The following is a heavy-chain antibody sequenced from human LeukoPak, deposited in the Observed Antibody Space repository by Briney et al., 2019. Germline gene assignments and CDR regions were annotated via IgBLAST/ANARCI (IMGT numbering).Heavy chain of an antibody. V-gene: IGHV3-53*01. Sequence: GGSLRPSCAASAFSVSSNYMSWVRQAPGKGLEWVSVIYSGGSTYYADSVKGRFTISKDKSKNTVYLQMNSLSAEDTAMYYCARVASTSPYFYGMDVWGQGTTVTVSS. CDR2: IYSGGST. CDR3: ARVASTSPYFYGMDV. J-gene: IGHJ6*02. CDR1: AFSVSSNY.